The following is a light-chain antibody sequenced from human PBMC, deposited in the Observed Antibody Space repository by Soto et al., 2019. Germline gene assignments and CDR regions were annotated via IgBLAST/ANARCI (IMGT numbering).Light chain of an antibody. CDR2: GAS. V-gene: IGKV3-20*01. CDR1: QSVSSSY. J-gene: IGKJ1*01. CDR3: QQYEASLRT. Sequence: EIVLTQSPGTLSLSPGERATLSCRASQSVSSSYLAWYQQKPGQAPRLLIYGASSRATGIPDRFSGSGSGTDFTLTISRLETEDFALYYCQQYEASLRTFGQGTKVEIK.